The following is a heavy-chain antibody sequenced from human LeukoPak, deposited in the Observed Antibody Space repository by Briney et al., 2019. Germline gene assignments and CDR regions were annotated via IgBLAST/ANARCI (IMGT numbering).Heavy chain of an antibody. CDR3: ARSPLGGTGDNYYMDV. J-gene: IGHJ6*03. CDR2: MSPNSGYT. D-gene: IGHD7-27*01. V-gene: IGHV1-8*01. Sequence: ASVKVSCKASGYTFTSYDINWVRQATGQGLEWMGWMSPNSGYTGYAQKFQGRVTMTSNTSINTAYMELSSLRSEDTAVYYCARSPLGGTGDNYYMDVWGKGTTVTVSS. CDR1: GYTFTSYD.